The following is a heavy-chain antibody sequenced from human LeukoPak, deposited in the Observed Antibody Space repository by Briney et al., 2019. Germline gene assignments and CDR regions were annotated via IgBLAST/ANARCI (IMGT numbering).Heavy chain of an antibody. CDR1: GTRVSDNY. V-gene: IGHV3-53*01. CDR2: IHSGGST. Sequence: GGSLRLSCEASGTRVSDNYMYWVRQAPGKGLEWVPLIHSGGSTYYADSVKGRFTISRDNSKNTLYLEMSSLRVDDAAIYYCARSVWGSYHFDYWGQGTRVTVSS. CDR3: ARSVWGSYHFDY. J-gene: IGHJ4*02. D-gene: IGHD3-16*01.